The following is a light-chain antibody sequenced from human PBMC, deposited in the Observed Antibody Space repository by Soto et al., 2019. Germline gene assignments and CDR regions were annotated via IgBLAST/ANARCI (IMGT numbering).Light chain of an antibody. J-gene: IGLJ3*02. Sequence: QSALTQPASVSGSPGQSITISCTGTTSDVGGYKYVSWYQLHPGKALKLIIYEVTNRPSGVSDRFSGSKSGNTASLTISGLQTDDEADYFCSSYTTGSTPWVFGGGTQLTVL. CDR2: EVT. CDR3: SSYTTGSTPWV. V-gene: IGLV2-14*01. CDR1: TSDVGGYKY.